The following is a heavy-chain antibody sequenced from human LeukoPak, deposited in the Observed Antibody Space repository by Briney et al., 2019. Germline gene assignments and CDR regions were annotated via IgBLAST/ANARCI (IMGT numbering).Heavy chain of an antibody. CDR1: GFTFSNYA. CDR3: ARDRVLDY. CDR2: ISSTSSYI. V-gene: IGHV3-21*01. Sequence: GGSLRLSCAASGFTFSNYAMNWVRQAPGKGLEWVSSISSTSSYIYYADSVKGRFTISRDNAKNSLYLQMNSLRAEDTAVYYCARDRVLDYWGQGTLVTVSS. J-gene: IGHJ4*02.